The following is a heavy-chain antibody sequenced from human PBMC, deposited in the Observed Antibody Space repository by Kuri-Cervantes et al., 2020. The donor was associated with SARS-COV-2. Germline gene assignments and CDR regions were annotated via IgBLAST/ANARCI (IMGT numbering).Heavy chain of an antibody. Sequence: GESLKIPCAASGFTFSNYNMNWVRQAPGKGLEWISSITSSSTTIHYADSVKGRFTISRDNAKNSLYLQMNSLRAEDTAVYYCARAADTDYWGQGTLVTVSS. CDR3: ARAADTDY. CDR1: GFTFSNYN. J-gene: IGHJ4*02. D-gene: IGHD5-18*01. CDR2: ITSSSTTI. V-gene: IGHV3-48*01.